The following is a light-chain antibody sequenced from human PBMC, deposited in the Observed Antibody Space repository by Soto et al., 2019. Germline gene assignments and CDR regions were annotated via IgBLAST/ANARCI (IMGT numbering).Light chain of an antibody. CDR2: SNN. J-gene: IGLJ7*01. CDR1: SSNIGSNT. CDR3: AAWDDSLNGAV. V-gene: IGLV1-44*01. Sequence: QAVVTQPPSASGTPGQRVTISCSGSSSNIGSNTVNWYQQLPGTAPKLLIYSNNQRPSGVPDRFPGSKSGTSASLAISGLQSEDEADYYCAAWDDSLNGAVFGGGTQLTVL.